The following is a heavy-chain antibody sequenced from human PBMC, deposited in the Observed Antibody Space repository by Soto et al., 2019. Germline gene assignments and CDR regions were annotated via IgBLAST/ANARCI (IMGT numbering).Heavy chain of an antibody. V-gene: IGHV3-30*18. CDR2: ISYDGSNK. D-gene: IGHD1-26*01. J-gene: IGHJ6*01. CDR1: GFTFSSYG. Sequence: GGSLRLSCAASGFTFSSYGMHWVRQAPGKGLEWVAVISYDGSNKYYADSVKGRFTISRDNSKNTLYLQMNSLRAEDTAVYYCAKARYTYYYYGMDVWGQVCTVAVS. CDR3: AKARYTYYYYGMDV.